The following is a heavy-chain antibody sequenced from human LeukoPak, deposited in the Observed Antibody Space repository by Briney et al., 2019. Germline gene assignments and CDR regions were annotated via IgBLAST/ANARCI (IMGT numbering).Heavy chain of an antibody. CDR2: ISSGNYK. CDR1: GFTFSAYA. V-gene: IGHV3-21*01. D-gene: IGHD7-27*01. Sequence: GGSLRLSCVASGFTFSAYAISWVRQAPGKGLEWVSSISSGNYKYYADSVEDRFTISRDNAKKSMYLQMDSLGAEDTAIYYCARAPTLGGYYFDSWGQGVLVTVSS. J-gene: IGHJ4*02. CDR3: ARAPTLGGYYFDS.